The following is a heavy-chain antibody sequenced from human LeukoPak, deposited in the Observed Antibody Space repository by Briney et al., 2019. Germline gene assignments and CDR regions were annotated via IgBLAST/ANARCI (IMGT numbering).Heavy chain of an antibody. Sequence: QPGGSLRLSCAASGFTFSSYAMSWVRQAPGKGLEWVAVIYSGGTTFYADSVKGRFTISRDNSRNTLYLQMNSLRPEDTAVYYCARVSVAGTKGGLRGYFDYWGQGTLVTVSS. CDR1: GFTFSSYA. V-gene: IGHV3-66*02. CDR3: ARVSVAGTKGGLRGYFDY. CDR2: IYSGGTT. J-gene: IGHJ4*02. D-gene: IGHD6-19*01.